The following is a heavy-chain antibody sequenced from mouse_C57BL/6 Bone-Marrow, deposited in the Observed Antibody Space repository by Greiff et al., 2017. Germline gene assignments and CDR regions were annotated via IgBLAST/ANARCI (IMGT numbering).Heavy chain of an antibody. D-gene: IGHD3-3*01. Sequence: VQLQQSGAELAKPGASVKLSCKASGYTFTSYWMHWVKQRPGQGLEWIGYINPSSGYTKYNQKFKAKATLTADKSSSTANMQLSSLTCEVSAVYYCARGENCCFDGWGPGTTLTVSS. CDR2: INPSSGYT. CDR3: ARGENCCFDG. CDR1: GYTFTSYW. J-gene: IGHJ2*01. V-gene: IGHV1-7*01.